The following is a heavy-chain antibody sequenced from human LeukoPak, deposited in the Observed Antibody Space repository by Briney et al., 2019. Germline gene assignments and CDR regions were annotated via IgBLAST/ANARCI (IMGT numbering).Heavy chain of an antibody. Sequence: GGSLRLSCAASGFTVSSYGMHWVRQAPGKGLEWVAFIRFDETNRYYADSVKGRFTISRDNPRNSLYLQMNSLRPEDTAIYYCAKAISMAHGMDVWGKGTTVTISS. V-gene: IGHV3-30*02. D-gene: IGHD3-3*02. J-gene: IGHJ6*04. CDR3: AKAISMAHGMDV. CDR2: IRFDETNR. CDR1: GFTVSSYG.